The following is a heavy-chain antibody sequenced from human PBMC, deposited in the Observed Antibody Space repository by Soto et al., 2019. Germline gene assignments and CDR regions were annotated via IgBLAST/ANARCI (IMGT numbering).Heavy chain of an antibody. J-gene: IGHJ3*01. Sequence: GGSLRLSCAASVFTFSTSVMSWVRQAPGKGLQWVSSISGRGDRTNYADSVKGRFTVSRDTSKNTLFLDMNAVTADDTALYYCTWSLVARDAFDEWGQGTMVTVSS. D-gene: IGHD5-12*01. CDR3: TWSLVARDAFDE. CDR1: VFTFSTSV. CDR2: ISGRGDRT. V-gene: IGHV3-23*01.